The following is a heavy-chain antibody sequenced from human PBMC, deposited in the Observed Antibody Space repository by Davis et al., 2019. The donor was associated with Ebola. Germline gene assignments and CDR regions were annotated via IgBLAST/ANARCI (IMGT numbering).Heavy chain of an antibody. CDR1: GGSFSGYY. CDR3: ARHVPYSSSWYGAYFDFDY. J-gene: IGHJ4*02. V-gene: IGHV4-34*01. CDR2: INHSGST. Sequence: MPSETLSLTCAVYGGSFSGYYWSWIRQPPGKGLEWIGEINHSGSTNYNPSLKSRITISVDTSKNQFSLKLSSVTAADTAVYYCARHVPYSSSWYGAYFDFDYWGQGTLVTVSS. D-gene: IGHD6-13*01.